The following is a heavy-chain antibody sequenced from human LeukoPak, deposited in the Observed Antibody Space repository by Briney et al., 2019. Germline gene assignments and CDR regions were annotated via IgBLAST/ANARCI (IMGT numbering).Heavy chain of an antibody. CDR1: GYTFTIYG. J-gene: IGHJ6*03. CDR2: ISAYNGNT. CDR3: ARERQLRFLEWSDYYYYYMDV. V-gene: IGHV1-18*01. Sequence: ASVTVSFTASGYTFTIYGISWVRQAPGQGLEWMGWISAYNGNTNYAQKLQGRVTMTTDTSTSTAYMELRSLRSDDTAVYYCARERQLRFLEWSDYYYYYMDVWGKGTTVTVSS. D-gene: IGHD3-3*01.